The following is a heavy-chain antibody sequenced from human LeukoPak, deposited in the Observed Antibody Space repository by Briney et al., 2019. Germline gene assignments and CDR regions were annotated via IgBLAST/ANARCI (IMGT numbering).Heavy chain of an antibody. CDR3: ARHGNSYGLSFDY. CDR1: GYSFSSYY. J-gene: IGHJ4*02. V-gene: IGHV5-51*01. D-gene: IGHD5-18*01. CDR2: IYVGDSDI. Sequence: GESLKISCKGPGYSFSSYYIDWVRQMPGKGLEWMGVIYVGDSDIRYSPSFQGQVTISVDKSISTAYLQWSSLKASDTAIYFCARHGNSYGLSFDYWGQGTLVTVSS.